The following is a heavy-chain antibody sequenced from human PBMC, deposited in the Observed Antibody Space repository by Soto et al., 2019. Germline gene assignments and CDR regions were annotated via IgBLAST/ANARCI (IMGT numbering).Heavy chain of an antibody. V-gene: IGHV1-2*02. CDR1: EYTFTGYY. D-gene: IGHD3-3*01. CDR3: ARTYYDFWSGYPPPDY. Sequence: GASVKVSCKASEYTFTGYYMHWVRQAPGQGLEWMGWINPNSGGTNYAQKFQGRVTMTRDTSISTAYMELSRLRSDDTAVYYCARTYYDFWSGYPPPDYWGQGTLVTVSS. CDR2: INPNSGGT. J-gene: IGHJ4*02.